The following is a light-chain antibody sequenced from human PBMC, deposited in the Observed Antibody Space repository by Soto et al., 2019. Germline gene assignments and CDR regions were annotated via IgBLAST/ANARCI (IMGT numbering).Light chain of an antibody. CDR1: QSISSW. Sequence: DIQMTQSPSTLSASVGDRVTITCRASQSISSWLAWYQQEPGKAPDLLIYSASTLQSGVPSRFSGSGSGTELTLTISSLQPDDFATYYCQHYNSYPWAFGQGTKVDI. V-gene: IGKV1-5*01. CDR3: QHYNSYPWA. CDR2: SAS. J-gene: IGKJ1*01.